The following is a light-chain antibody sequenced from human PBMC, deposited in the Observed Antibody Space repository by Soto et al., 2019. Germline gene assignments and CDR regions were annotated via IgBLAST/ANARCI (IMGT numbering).Light chain of an antibody. CDR1: QSVSSSH. Sequence: EIVLTQSPGTLSLSPGERATLSCRASQSVSSSHLAWYQQKPGQAPRLLIYGASSRATGIPDRFSGSGSGTDFTLTISRLEPDDVAVYYCQQYGSSPALTFGGGTKVEIK. V-gene: IGKV3-20*01. CDR3: QQYGSSPALT. J-gene: IGKJ4*01. CDR2: GAS.